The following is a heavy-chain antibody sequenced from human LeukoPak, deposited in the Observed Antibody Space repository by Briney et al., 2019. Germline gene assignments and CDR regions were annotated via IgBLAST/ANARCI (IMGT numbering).Heavy chain of an antibody. CDR1: VFTLRGYW. D-gene: IGHD5-18*01. Sequence: GGSLRLSCAASVFTLRGYWMHWVRQAPGKGLVWVSRINGGGVSTNYADSVEGRFTVSRDNAKNTLCLQMDSLRAEDTAVYYCSIGSDGYGNFGYWGQGTLVTVSS. J-gene: IGHJ4*02. CDR3: SIGSDGYGNFGY. V-gene: IGHV3-74*01. CDR2: INGGGVST.